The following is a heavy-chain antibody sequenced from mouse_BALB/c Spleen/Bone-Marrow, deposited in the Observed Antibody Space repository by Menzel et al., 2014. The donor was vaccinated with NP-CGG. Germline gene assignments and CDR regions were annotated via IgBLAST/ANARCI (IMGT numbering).Heavy chain of an antibody. Sequence: EVKLVESGPELVKPGASVKISCKASGYSFTGYFMNWVMQSHGKSLEWIGRINPYNGDIFYNQKFKGKATLTVDKSSNTASMELRSLASEDSAVYYCARSGDYEGFACWGQGTLVTISA. CDR1: GYSFTGYF. D-gene: IGHD2-4*01. V-gene: IGHV1-20*02. CDR2: INPYNGDI. CDR3: ARSGDYEGFAC. J-gene: IGHJ3*01.